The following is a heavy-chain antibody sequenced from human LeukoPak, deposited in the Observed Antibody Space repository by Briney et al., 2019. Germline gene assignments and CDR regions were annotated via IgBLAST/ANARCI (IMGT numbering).Heavy chain of an antibody. D-gene: IGHD6-19*01. CDR1: GGSISSSSYY. CDR2: MYYSGST. V-gene: IGHV4-39*02. J-gene: IGHJ4*02. CDR3: AREAPGGSGWTYFDY. Sequence: SETLSLTCTVSGGSISSSSYYWGWIRQPPGKWLEWIGSMYYSGSTYYNPSLKSRVTISVDTSKNQFSLKLSSVTAADTAVYYCAREAPGGSGWTYFDYWGQGSLVTVSS.